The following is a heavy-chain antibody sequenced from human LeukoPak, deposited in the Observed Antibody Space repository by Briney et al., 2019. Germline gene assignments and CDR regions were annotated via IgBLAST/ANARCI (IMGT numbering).Heavy chain of an antibody. Sequence: SVKVSCKASGGTFSSYAISWVRQAPGQGLEWMGRIIPILGIANYAQKFQGRVTITADKSTSTAYMELSSLRSEDTAVYYCARGLFGDGSGSSYDYWGQGTLVTVSS. D-gene: IGHD3-10*01. CDR2: IIPILGIA. J-gene: IGHJ4*02. CDR3: ARGLFGDGSGSSYDY. CDR1: GGTFSSYA. V-gene: IGHV1-69*04.